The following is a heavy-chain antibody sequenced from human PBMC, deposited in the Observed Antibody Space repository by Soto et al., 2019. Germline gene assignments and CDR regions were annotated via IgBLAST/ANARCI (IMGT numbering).Heavy chain of an antibody. CDR1: GGFISSGTSY. V-gene: IGHV4-31*03. Sequence: PSETLSLTCTVSGGFISSGTSYWSWIRQRPGKGLEWIGYIFYSGSIYYTPSLKGRVMILADKSKNQFTLSLSSVTAADTAVYYCARAARGYSYFDYWGQGTLVTVSS. CDR2: IFYSGSI. J-gene: IGHJ4*02. CDR3: ARAARGYSYFDY. D-gene: IGHD5-18*01.